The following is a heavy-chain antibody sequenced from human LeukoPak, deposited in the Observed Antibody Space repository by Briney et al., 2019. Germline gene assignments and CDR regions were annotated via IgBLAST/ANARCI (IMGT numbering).Heavy chain of an antibody. D-gene: IGHD2-8*01. CDR2: INHNGEMI. Sequence: GGSLRLSCAASGFTFSNYVMSWVRQAPGKGLEWVSYINHNGEMIFYPDFVKGRFTISRDNAKNSLYLQMNSLRDEDTAVYYGGRDNDGAFHYWGQGTLFTASP. J-gene: IGHJ4*02. V-gene: IGHV3-48*02. CDR1: GFTFSNYV. CDR3: GRDNDGAFHY.